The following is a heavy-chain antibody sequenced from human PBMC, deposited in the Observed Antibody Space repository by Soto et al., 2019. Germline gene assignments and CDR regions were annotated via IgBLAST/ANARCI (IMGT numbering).Heavy chain of an antibody. CDR3: AKRKEVYYDGMDV. Sequence: PGGSLRLSCAASGFTFSSYSMNWVRQAPGKGLEWVANINKDGSDKYYLDSVKGRFTISRDNAKNSMYLQMNSLRAEDTAVYYCAKRKEVYYDGMDVWGQGTTVTVSS. V-gene: IGHV3-7*01. J-gene: IGHJ6*02. CDR1: GFTFSSYS. CDR2: INKDGSDK.